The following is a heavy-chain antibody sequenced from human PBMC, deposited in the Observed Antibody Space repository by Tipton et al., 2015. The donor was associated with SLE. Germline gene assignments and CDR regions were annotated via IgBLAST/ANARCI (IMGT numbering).Heavy chain of an antibody. J-gene: IGHJ5*01. Sequence: QSGAEVKMPGASVKVSCKASGYTFTGHYMHWVRQAPGQGLEWMGCINPHNGDTSYAQKFQGRVTMTRDTSISTAYMHLTSLRSEDTAVYYCGRDDPENFRSASAPTLFPLVSW. CDR3: GRDDPENFRSASAPTLFPLVS. V-gene: IGHV1-2*02. CDR1: GYTFTGHY. D-gene: IGHD3-3*01. CDR2: INPHNGDT.